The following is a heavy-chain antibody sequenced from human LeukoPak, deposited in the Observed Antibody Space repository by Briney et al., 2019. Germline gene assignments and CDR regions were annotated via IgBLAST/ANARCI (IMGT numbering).Heavy chain of an antibody. V-gene: IGHV1-18*01. Sequence: ASVKVSCKASGYTFTSYGISWVRQAPGQGLEWMGWISAYNGNTNYAQKLQGRVTMTTDTSTSTAYMGLRSLRSDDTAVYYCARVPGGAYYYYMDVWGKGTTVTVSS. J-gene: IGHJ6*03. CDR2: ISAYNGNT. CDR3: ARVPGGAYYYYMDV. CDR1: GYTFTSYG. D-gene: IGHD1-1*01.